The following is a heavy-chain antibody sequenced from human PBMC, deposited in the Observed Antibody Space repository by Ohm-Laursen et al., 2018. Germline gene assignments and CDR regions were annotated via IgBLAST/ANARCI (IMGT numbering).Heavy chain of an antibody. CDR3: ASGRGRDFDF. D-gene: IGHD3-10*01. V-gene: IGHV4-34*01. CDR2: INHSGST. Sequence: SETLSLTCAVYGGSFSGYYWSWIRQPPGKGLGWIGDINHSGSTNYNPSLKSRLTISLDTSKNQYSLKLSSVTAADTAVYYCASGRGRDFDFWGQGTLVTVSS. CDR1: GGSFSGYY. J-gene: IGHJ4*02.